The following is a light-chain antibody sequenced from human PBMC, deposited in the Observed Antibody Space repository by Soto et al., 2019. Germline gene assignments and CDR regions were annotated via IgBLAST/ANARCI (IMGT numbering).Light chain of an antibody. J-gene: IGLJ1*01. CDR1: SSNIGSNT. V-gene: IGLV1-44*01. CDR2: SNS. Sequence: QSVLTQPPSASGTPGQRVTLSCSGSSSNIGSNTVNWYQQLPGTAPKLLIYSNSQRPSGVPDRFSGSKSGTSASRAISGLQSEDEAEDFCAAWADSLNGYVFGTGTKLTVL. CDR3: AAWADSLNGYV.